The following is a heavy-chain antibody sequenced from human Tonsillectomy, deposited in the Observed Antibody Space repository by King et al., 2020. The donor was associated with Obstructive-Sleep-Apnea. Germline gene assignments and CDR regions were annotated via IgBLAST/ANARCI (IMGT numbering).Heavy chain of an antibody. V-gene: IGHV4-39*07. D-gene: IGHD3-22*01. Sequence: QLQESGPGLVKPSETLSLTCTVSGGSISSSSYYWGWIRQPPGKGLEWIGSIYYSGSTYYNPSLKSRVTISVDTSKNQFSLKLSSVTAADTAVYYCARALGYYYDSTHFDYWGQGTLVTVSS. J-gene: IGHJ4*02. CDR2: IYYSGST. CDR1: GGSISSSSYY. CDR3: ARALGYYYDSTHFDY.